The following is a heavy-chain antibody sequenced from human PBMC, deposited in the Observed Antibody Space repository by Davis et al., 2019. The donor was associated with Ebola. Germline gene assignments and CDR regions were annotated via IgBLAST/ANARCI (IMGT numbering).Heavy chain of an antibody. CDR2: ISYDGGDE. D-gene: IGHD7-27*01. CDR3: ATDRNWDFDY. J-gene: IGHJ4*02. CDR1: GFTFSRYA. V-gene: IGHV3-30*04. Sequence: GGSLRLSCAASGFTFSRYAMHWVRQAPGKGLEWVVIISYDGGDEYYADSVKGRFTISRDNAKNSLYLQMNSLRDEDTAVYYCATDRNWDFDYWGQGTLVTVSS.